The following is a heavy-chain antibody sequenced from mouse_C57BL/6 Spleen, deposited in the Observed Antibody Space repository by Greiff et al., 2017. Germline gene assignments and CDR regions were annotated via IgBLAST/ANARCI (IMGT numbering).Heavy chain of an antibody. Sequence: QVHVKQSGAELARPGASVKLSCKASGYTFTSYGISWVKQRTGQGLEWIGEIYPRSGNTYYNEKFKGKATLTADKSSSTAYMELRSLTSEDSAVYFCAREDGSWFAYWGQGTLVTVSA. V-gene: IGHV1-81*01. CDR3: AREDGSWFAY. CDR1: GYTFTSYG. CDR2: IYPRSGNT. J-gene: IGHJ3*01. D-gene: IGHD2-3*01.